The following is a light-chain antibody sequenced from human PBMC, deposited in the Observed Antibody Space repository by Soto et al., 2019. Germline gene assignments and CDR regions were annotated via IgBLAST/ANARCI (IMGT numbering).Light chain of an antibody. CDR2: AAS. CDR1: QSISSY. CDR3: QQSYSTPRT. Sequence: DIQMTQSPSSLSASVGDRVTITCRASQSISSYLNWYQQKPGKASKLLVYAASSLQSRVPSRFSGSGSGTDFTLTISTLLPEDFATYYCQQSYSTPRTFGQGTKLDIK. V-gene: IGKV1-39*01. J-gene: IGKJ2*01.